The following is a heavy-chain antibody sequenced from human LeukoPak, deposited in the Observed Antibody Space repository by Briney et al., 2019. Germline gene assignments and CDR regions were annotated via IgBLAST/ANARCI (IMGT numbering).Heavy chain of an antibody. D-gene: IGHD2-2*01. Sequence: SETLSLTCTVSGDSISSNYWTWLRQPPGKGLEWIGYIYHNSGTTNYNPSLKSRVTISVDTSKNQFSLKLSSVTAADTAVYYCASATGIVVVPAASNMYAFDIWGQGTMVTVSS. CDR2: IYHNSGTT. J-gene: IGHJ3*02. CDR1: GDSISSNY. CDR3: ASATGIVVVPAASNMYAFDI. V-gene: IGHV4-59*01.